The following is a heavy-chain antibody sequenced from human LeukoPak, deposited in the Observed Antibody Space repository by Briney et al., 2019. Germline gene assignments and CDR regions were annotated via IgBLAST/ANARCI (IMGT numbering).Heavy chain of an antibody. J-gene: IGHJ4*02. CDR3: ATEGKMVRGVYTDF. D-gene: IGHD3-10*01. Sequence: ASVKVSCKVSGYTLTELSMHWMRQAPGKGLEWMGRFDPEDGETLYAQKFQGRVTMTADTSTDTAYMELSSLRSEDTAVYYCATEGKMVRGVYTDFWGQGTLVTVSS. CDR1: GYTLTELS. V-gene: IGHV1-24*01. CDR2: FDPEDGET.